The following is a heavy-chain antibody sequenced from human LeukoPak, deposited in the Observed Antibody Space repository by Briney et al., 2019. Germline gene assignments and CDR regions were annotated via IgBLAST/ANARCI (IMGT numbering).Heavy chain of an antibody. CDR2: IYYSGST. V-gene: IGHV4-30-4*01. D-gene: IGHD3-9*01. J-gene: IGHJ6*02. CDR3: ASGRYFDWLLLYYYYGMDV. Sequence: SETLSLTCTVSGGSISSGDYYWSWIRQPPGKGLEWIGYIYYSGSTYYNPSLKSRVTISVDTSKNQFSLKLSSVTAADTAVYYCASGRYFDWLLLYYYYGMDVWGQGTTVTVSS. CDR1: GGSISSGDYY.